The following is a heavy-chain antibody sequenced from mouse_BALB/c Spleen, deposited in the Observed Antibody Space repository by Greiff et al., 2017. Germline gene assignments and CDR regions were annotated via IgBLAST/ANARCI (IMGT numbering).Heavy chain of an antibody. CDR2: IRSKSNNYAT. CDR1: GFTFNTNA. CDR3: VMGYDAMDY. J-gene: IGHJ4*01. V-gene: IGHV10S3*01. Sequence: GGGLVQPKGSLKLSCAASGFTFNTNAMNWVRQAPGKGLEWVARIRSKSNNYATYYADSVKDRFTISRDDSQSMLYLQMNNLKTEDTAMYYCVMGYDAMDYWGQGTSVTVSS.